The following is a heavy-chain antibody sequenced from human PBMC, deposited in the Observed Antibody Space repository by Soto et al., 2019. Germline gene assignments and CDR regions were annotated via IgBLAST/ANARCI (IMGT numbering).Heavy chain of an antibody. CDR3: AKLYCSGGSCYGWFDT. CDR2: INGYNGNT. CDR1: GYTFTSYG. Sequence: QVQLVQSGDEVKKPGASVKDSCKASGYTFTSYGISWMRQAPGQILEWMGWINGYNGNTNYAQKVQGRVTMTTDRSTSTAYMELRSLRSDDTAVYYCAKLYCSGGSCYGWFDTWGQGTLVTVSS. J-gene: IGHJ5*02. V-gene: IGHV1-18*01. D-gene: IGHD2-15*01.